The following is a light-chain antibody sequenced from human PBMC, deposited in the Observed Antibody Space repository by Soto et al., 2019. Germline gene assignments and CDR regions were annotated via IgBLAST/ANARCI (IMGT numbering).Light chain of an antibody. CDR3: QQFYGTTWT. J-gene: IGKJ1*01. CDR2: WAS. V-gene: IGKV4-1*01. Sequence: DIVMTQSPDSLAVSLGERATINCKSTKSLLYRFNNKNHLAWYQKKPGQPPKLLISWASTRESGVPDRFSGSGSGTDFTLTISSLQAEDVAVYFCQQFYGTTWTFGQGTKVEIK. CDR1: KSLLYRFNNKNH.